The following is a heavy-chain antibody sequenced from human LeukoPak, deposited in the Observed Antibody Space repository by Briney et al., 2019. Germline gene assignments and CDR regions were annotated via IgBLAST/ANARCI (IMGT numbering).Heavy chain of an antibody. Sequence: SETLSLTCTVSGGSISSSSYYWGWIRQPPGKGLEWIGSIYYSGSTYYNPSLKSRVTISVDTSKNQFSLKLSSVTAADTAVYYCARSSRWESVVPATWGQGTLVTVSS. D-gene: IGHD2-2*01. CDR3: ARSSRWESVVPAT. CDR1: GGSISSSSYY. CDR2: IYYSGST. J-gene: IGHJ5*02. V-gene: IGHV4-39*07.